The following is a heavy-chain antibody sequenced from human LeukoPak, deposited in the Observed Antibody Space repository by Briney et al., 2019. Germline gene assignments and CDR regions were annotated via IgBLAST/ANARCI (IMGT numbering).Heavy chain of an antibody. J-gene: IGHJ4*02. CDR2: IYHSGST. CDR3: ARLYSSSWYYFDY. D-gene: IGHD6-13*01. CDR1: GGSISSYY. V-gene: IGHV4-59*12. Sequence: SETLSLTCTVSGGSISSYYWSWIRQPPGKGLEWIGYIYHSGSTYYNPSLKSRVTISVDRSKNQFSLKLSSVTAADTAVYYCARLYSSSWYYFDYWGQGTLVTVSS.